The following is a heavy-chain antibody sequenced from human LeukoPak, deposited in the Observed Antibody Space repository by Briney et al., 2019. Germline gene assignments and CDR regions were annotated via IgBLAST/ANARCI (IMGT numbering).Heavy chain of an antibody. J-gene: IGHJ5*02. V-gene: IGHV3-21*01. D-gene: IGHD6-6*01. Sequence: GGALRLSFAASGFTFISYSMNWVRQAPGKGLEWVSSISRSSSYIYYADSVKGRFTISRDNAKNSLYLQMNSLRAEDTAVYYCASGGEYSRSSWETVDPWGKGTLVTVSS. CDR3: ASGGEYSRSSWETVDP. CDR1: GFTFISYS. CDR2: ISRSSSYI.